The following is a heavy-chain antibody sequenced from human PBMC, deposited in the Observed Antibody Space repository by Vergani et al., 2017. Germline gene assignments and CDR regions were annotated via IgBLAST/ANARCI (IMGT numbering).Heavy chain of an antibody. CDR1: GGTFSSYA. J-gene: IGHJ5*02. D-gene: IGHD2-15*01. V-gene: IGHV1-69*01. Sequence: QVQLVQSGAEVKKPGSSVKVSCKASGGTFSSYAISWVRQAPGQGLEWMGGIIPIFGTANYAQKFQGRVTITADESTSTAYMELSSVTAADTAVYYCARRRFGRIRSVDPWGQGTLVTVSS. CDR2: IIPIFGTA. CDR3: ARRRFGRIRSVDP.